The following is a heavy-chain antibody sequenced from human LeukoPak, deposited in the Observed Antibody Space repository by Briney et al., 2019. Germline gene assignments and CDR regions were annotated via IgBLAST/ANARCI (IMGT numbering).Heavy chain of an antibody. CDR3: ARNMGDY. D-gene: IGHD2/OR15-2a*01. Sequence: GGSLRLSCAASGFTFSSYGMHWVRQAPGKGLEWVAVIWYDGSNKYYADSVKGRFTISRDNAKNSLYLQMNSLRAEDAAVYYCARNMGDYWGQGTLVTVSS. J-gene: IGHJ4*02. CDR1: GFTFSSYG. CDR2: IWYDGSNK. V-gene: IGHV3-33*03.